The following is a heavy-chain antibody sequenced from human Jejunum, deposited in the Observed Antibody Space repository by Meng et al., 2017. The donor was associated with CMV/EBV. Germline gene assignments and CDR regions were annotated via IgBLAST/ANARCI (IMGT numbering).Heavy chain of an antibody. CDR3: AKDLGASGWFETFDS. CDR2: IRYDGNNQ. D-gene: IGHD6-19*01. V-gene: IGHV3-30*02. Sequence: FPFSTYGMHLVRLAPGRGLEWVAFIRYDGNNQYYTDSVKDRFTISRDNSRSTLFLQMNSLGVEDTAVYYCAKDLGASGWFETFDSWGQGTLVTVSS. CDR1: FPFSTYG. J-gene: IGHJ4*02.